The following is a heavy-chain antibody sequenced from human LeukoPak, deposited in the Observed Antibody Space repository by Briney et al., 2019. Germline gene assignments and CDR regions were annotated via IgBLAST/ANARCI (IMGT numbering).Heavy chain of an antibody. Sequence: GGSLRLSCAASGFTFSDYWMHWVRQTPEKGLVWVSRINSDGSSTIYADSVKGRFTISRDNAQNTLYLQMNSLRAEDTAVYYCAGNLYTRFGDCWGQGALVTVSS. J-gene: IGHJ4*02. D-gene: IGHD2-2*01. CDR3: AGNLYTRFGDC. V-gene: IGHV3-74*01. CDR1: GFTFSDYW. CDR2: INSDGSST.